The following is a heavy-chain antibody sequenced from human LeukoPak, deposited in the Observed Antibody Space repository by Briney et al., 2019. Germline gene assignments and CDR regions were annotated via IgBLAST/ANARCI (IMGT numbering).Heavy chain of an antibody. CDR2: IYHSGST. V-gene: IGHV4-4*02. CDR3: AGGFGELSRPY. Sequence: SGTLSLTCAVFGGSVTSNWWSWVRQPPGKGLEWIGEIYHSGSTNYNPSLKSRVTISIDKSKNQFSLKLTSVTAADTAVYFRAGGFGELSRPYWGQGTLVTVSS. CDR1: GGSVTSNW. D-gene: IGHD3-10*01. J-gene: IGHJ4*02.